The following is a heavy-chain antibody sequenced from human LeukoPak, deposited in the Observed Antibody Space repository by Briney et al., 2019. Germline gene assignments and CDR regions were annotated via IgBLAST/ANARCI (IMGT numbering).Heavy chain of an antibody. Sequence: GGSLRLSCAASGFTFSSYSMNWVRQAPGKGLEWVSSISSSSSYIYYADSVKGRFTISRDNSKNTLYLQMNSLRAEDTAVYYCAIPAPGIAVAAVRDYWGQGTLVTVSS. D-gene: IGHD6-19*01. J-gene: IGHJ4*02. V-gene: IGHV3-21*04. CDR1: GFTFSSYS. CDR2: ISSSSSYI. CDR3: AIPAPGIAVAAVRDY.